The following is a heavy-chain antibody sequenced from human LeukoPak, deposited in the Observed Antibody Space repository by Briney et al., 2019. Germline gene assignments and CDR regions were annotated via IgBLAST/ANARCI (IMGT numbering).Heavy chain of an antibody. D-gene: IGHD6-13*01. CDR1: GFTFSSYG. CDR3: ARDIAAAPIDYFDY. CDR2: IRYDGSNK. V-gene: IGHV3-30*02. Sequence: VKPGGSLRLSCAASGFTFSSYGIHWVRQAPGKGLEWVAFIRYDGSNKYYADSVKGRFTISRDNSKNTLYLQMNSLRAEDTAVYYCARDIAAAPIDYFDYWGQGTLVTASS. J-gene: IGHJ4*02.